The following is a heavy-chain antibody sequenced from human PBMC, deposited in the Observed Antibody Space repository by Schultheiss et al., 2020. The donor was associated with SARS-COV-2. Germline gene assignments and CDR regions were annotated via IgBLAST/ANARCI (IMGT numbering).Heavy chain of an antibody. CDR3: ARLGGTMGAIDY. CDR1: GGSISSYY. Sequence: SETLSLTCTVSGGSISSYYWSWIRQPPGKGLEWIGYIYYSGSTNYNPSLKSRVTTSVDTSKNQFSLKLSSVTAADTAVYYCARLGGTMGAIDYWGQGTLVTVSS. V-gene: IGHV4-59*08. CDR2: IYYSGST. D-gene: IGHD4/OR15-4a*01. J-gene: IGHJ4*02.